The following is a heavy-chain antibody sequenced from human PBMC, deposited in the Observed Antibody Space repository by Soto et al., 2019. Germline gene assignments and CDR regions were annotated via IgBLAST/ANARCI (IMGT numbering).Heavy chain of an antibody. J-gene: IGHJ4*02. CDR3: ASHHGDYAYYEY. Sequence: PSETLSLTCAVSGDSVRRSGYSWSWIRQPPGKGLEWIGYIFHTGSTYYNLSLRGRATISVDRSKNQFSLKLSSVTAADTAVYYCASHHGDYAYYEYRGQGTQVTVSS. CDR1: GDSVRRSGYS. CDR2: IFHTGST. V-gene: IGHV4-30-2*01. D-gene: IGHD4-17*01.